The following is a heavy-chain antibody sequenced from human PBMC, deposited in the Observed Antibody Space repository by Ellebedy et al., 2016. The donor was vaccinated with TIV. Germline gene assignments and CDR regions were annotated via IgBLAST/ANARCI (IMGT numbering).Heavy chain of an antibody. CDR2: ISSSSSYI. CDR1: GFTFSSYS. CDR3: ARGPYDYYGMDV. J-gene: IGHJ6*02. V-gene: IGHV3-21*01. Sequence: GESLKISCAASGFTFSSYSMNWVRQAPGKGLEWVSSISSSSSYIYYADSVKGRFTISRDNAKNSLYLQMNSLRDEDTAVYYCARGPYDYYGMDVWGQGTTVTVSS.